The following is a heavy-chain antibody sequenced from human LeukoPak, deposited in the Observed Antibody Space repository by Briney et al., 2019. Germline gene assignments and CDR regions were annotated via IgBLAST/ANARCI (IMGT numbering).Heavy chain of an antibody. Sequence: GGPRSLSCAPSGSTFSSYWMSGVRKPPGRGLEWVANIKQDGSEKYYVDSVKGRFTISRDNAKNSLYLQMNSLRAEDTAVYYCARDRARTTVSVPLDYWGQGTLVTVSS. J-gene: IGHJ4*02. V-gene: IGHV3-7*03. CDR1: GSTFSSYW. CDR3: ARDRARTTVSVPLDY. D-gene: IGHD4-17*01. CDR2: IKQDGSEK.